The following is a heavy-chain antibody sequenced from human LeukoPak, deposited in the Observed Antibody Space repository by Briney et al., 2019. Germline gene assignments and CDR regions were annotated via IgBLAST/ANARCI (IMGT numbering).Heavy chain of an antibody. CDR2: INPNSGGT. V-gene: IGHV1-2*02. CDR3: ARDIAAAADLVY. D-gene: IGHD6-13*01. CDR1: GYTFTGYY. J-gene: IGHJ4*02. Sequence: ASVNVSCKASGYTFTGYYMHWVRQAPGQGLEWMGWINPNSGGTNYAQKFQGRVTMTRDTSISTAYMELSRLRSDDTAVYYCARDIAAAADLVYWAQGTLVTVSS.